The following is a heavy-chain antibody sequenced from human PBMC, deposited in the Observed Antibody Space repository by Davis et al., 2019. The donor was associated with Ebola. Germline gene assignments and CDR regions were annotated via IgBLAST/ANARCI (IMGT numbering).Heavy chain of an antibody. V-gene: IGHV3-74*01. J-gene: IGHJ6*02. CDR2: INSDGSST. Sequence: HTGGSLRLSCAASGFTFSSYWMHWVRQAPGKGLVWVSRINSDGSSTSYADSVKGRFTISRDNAKNTLYLQMNSLRAEDTAVYYCARGRGGTDSYYYYGMDVWGQGTTVTVSS. CDR3: ARGRGGTDSYYYYGMDV. CDR1: GFTFSSYW. D-gene: IGHD1-1*01.